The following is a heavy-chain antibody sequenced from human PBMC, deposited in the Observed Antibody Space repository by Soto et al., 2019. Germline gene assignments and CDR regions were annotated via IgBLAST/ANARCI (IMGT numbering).Heavy chain of an antibody. CDR3: ARELEGGVFDI. Sequence: SETLSLTCTVSGGPVRDAYSCWTWIRQPPGKGLEWMGYLSYTGSTYYNPSLRNRATISVDESSNHLSLRLSSVTAADTAVYYCARELEGGVFDIWGRGTLVTVSS. J-gene: IGHJ3*02. CDR2: LSYTGST. D-gene: IGHD2-8*02. CDR1: GGPVRDAYSC. V-gene: IGHV4-30-4*01.